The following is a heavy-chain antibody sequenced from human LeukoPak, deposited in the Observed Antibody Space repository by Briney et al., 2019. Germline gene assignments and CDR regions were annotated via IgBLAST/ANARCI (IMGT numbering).Heavy chain of an antibody. CDR1: GGSISSSSYY. J-gene: IGHJ5*02. CDR2: IYYSGST. V-gene: IGHV4-39*07. CDR3: ARRRRVTMVRGVMGWFDP. Sequence: SETLSLTCTVSGGSISSSSYYWGWIRQPPGKGLEWIGSIYYSGSTYYNPSLKSRVTISVDTSKNQFSLKLSSVTAADTAVYYCARRRRVTMVRGVMGWFDPWGQGTLVTVSS. D-gene: IGHD3-10*01.